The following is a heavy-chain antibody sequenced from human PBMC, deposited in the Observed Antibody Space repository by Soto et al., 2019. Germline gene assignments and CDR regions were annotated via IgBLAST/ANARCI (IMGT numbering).Heavy chain of an antibody. CDR1: GYTCTSYA. CDR3: ARGGIAAAGTVHYYYYGMDV. J-gene: IGHJ6*02. Sequence: ASVKVSCKASGYTCTSYAMHWVRQAPGQRLEWMGWINAGNGNTKYSQKFQGRVTITRDTSASTAYMELSSLRSEDTAVYYCARGGIAAAGTVHYYYYGMDVWGQGTTVTVSS. CDR2: INAGNGNT. D-gene: IGHD6-13*01. V-gene: IGHV1-3*01.